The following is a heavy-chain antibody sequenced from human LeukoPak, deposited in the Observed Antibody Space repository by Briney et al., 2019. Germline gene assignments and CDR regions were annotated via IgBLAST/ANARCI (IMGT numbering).Heavy chain of an antibody. CDR1: GYSFTSYW. J-gene: IGHJ4*02. D-gene: IGHD6-25*01. CDR3: ARHSSGVFDY. Sequence: EESLKISCQGSGYSFTSYWICWVRPMPGKVLEWMGIIYPDGSDTRYSPSFQGQVTISVDYSFSTAYLQWSSLKASDTAMYYCARHSSGVFDYWGQGTLVTVSS. V-gene: IGHV5-51*01. CDR2: IYPDGSDT.